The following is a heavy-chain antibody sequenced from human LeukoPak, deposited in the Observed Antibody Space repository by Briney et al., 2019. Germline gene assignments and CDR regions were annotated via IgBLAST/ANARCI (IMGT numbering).Heavy chain of an antibody. D-gene: IGHD3-22*01. CDR3: ARPYYDSSGYNVYYFDY. Sequence: TSETLSLTCTVAGGSISSSSYYWGWIRQPPGKGLEWMGSIYYSGSTYYNPSLKSRVTISVDTSKNQFSLKLSSVTAADTAVYYCARPYYDSSGYNVYYFDYWGQGTLVTVSS. CDR1: GGSISSSSYY. J-gene: IGHJ4*02. V-gene: IGHV4-39*01. CDR2: IYYSGST.